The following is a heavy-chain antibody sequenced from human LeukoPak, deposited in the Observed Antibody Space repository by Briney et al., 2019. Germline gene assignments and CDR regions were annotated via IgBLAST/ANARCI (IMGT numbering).Heavy chain of an antibody. CDR1: GLTFSSYA. D-gene: IGHD3-22*01. CDR2: ISYDGSNK. J-gene: IGHJ4*02. Sequence: GGSLRLSCAASGLTFSSYAMHWVRQAPGKGLEWVALISYDGSNKYYADSVKGRFTISRDNSKNTLYLQMNSLRAEDTAVYYCARAPYYYDSSGYSVDYWGQGTLVTVSS. CDR3: ARAPYYYDSSGYSVDY. V-gene: IGHV3-30-3*01.